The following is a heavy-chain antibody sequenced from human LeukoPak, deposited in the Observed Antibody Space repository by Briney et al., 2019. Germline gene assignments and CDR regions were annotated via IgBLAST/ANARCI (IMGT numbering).Heavy chain of an antibody. J-gene: IGHJ4*02. CDR1: GFTFSGYP. D-gene: IGHD2-15*01. CDR2: ISYDGSNK. CDR3: ARVQYCSGGSCYLGATGTFDY. Sequence: GRSLGLSCAASGFTFSGYPMHWVRQAPGQGLEWVAVISYDGSNKYYADSVKGRFTISRDNSKNTLYLQMNSLRAEDTAVYYCARVQYCSGGSCYLGATGTFDYWGQGTLVTVSS. V-gene: IGHV3-30-3*01.